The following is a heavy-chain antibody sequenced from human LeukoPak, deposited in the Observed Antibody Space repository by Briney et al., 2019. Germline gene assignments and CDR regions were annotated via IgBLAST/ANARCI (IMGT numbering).Heavy chain of an antibody. J-gene: IGHJ4*02. CDR1: GFTFSSYA. V-gene: IGHV3-30-3*01. Sequence: GALRLSCAAPGFTFSSYAMHWVRQAPGKGLEWVAVTSSDGNIKYYADSVKGRFTISRDNSKNTLYLRMNSLRGEDTGVYYCARDPVPATARHSDYWGQGTLVTVSS. D-gene: IGHD1-1*01. CDR3: ARDPVPATARHSDY. CDR2: TSSDGNIK.